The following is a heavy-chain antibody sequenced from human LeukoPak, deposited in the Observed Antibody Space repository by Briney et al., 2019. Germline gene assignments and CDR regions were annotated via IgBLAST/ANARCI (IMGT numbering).Heavy chain of an antibody. CDR3: ARERGEGTDFWSGYSYYFDY. J-gene: IGHJ4*02. Sequence: PGGSLRLSCAASGFTVSSNYMSWVRQAPGKGLEWVSVIYSGGSTYYADSVKGRFTISRDNSKNTLYLQMNSLRAEDTAVYYCARERGEGTDFWSGYSYYFDYWGQGTLVTVSS. D-gene: IGHD3-3*01. CDR1: GFTVSSNY. CDR2: IYSGGST. V-gene: IGHV3-53*01.